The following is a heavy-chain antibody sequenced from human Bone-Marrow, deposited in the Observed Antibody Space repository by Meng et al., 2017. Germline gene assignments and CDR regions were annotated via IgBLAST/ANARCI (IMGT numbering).Heavy chain of an antibody. CDR1: VSCMCRFS. Sequence: VPLVGCVGAWRTAGRLCSLCSAAWVSCMCRFSMRWLRQAPRKGVEWLEAINGSDGSTYYADSVKGRFTIYRDNSKNTLYLQMNSLRAEDTDIYSCGKQYSGSYEYWGQGTLVTVSS. V-gene: IGHV3-23*04. CDR2: INGSDGST. D-gene: IGHD1-26*01. CDR3: GKQYSGSYEY. J-gene: IGHJ4*02.